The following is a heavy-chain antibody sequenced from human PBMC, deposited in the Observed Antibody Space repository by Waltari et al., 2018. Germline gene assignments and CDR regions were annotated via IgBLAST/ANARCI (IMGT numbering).Heavy chain of an antibody. D-gene: IGHD3-16*01. Sequence: QVQLVESGGGVVQPGRSLRLSCAASGFTFSSYGMHWVRGAPGKGLEWVAVIWYDGSNKYYADSVKGRFTISRDNSKNTLYLQMNSLRAEDTAVYYCARDWGESQYYFDYWGQGTLVTVSS. CDR1: GFTFSSYG. J-gene: IGHJ4*02. CDR2: IWYDGSNK. CDR3: ARDWGESQYYFDY. V-gene: IGHV3-33*01.